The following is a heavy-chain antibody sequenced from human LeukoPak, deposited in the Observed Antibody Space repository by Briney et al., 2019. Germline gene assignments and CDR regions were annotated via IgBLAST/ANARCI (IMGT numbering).Heavy chain of an antibody. D-gene: IGHD5-12*01. CDR1: AITFSGTA. CDR2: ISGSGANT. CDR3: VKDQVAFGY. V-gene: IGHV3-23*01. Sequence: PGGSLRLSCAASAITFSGTAMNWVRQAPGKGLEWVSSISGSGANTYYADSAKGRFTISRDNSRNTLYLQMNSLRAEDTAVYYCVKDQVAFGYWGQGTLVTVSS. J-gene: IGHJ4*02.